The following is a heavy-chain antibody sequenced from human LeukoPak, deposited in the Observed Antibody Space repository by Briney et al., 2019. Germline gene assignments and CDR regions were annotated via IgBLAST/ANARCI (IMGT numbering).Heavy chain of an antibody. D-gene: IGHD3-22*01. V-gene: IGHV4-59*12. CDR3: ARDEGGPYYYDSSGYYTFDY. CDR1: GGSISSYY. CDR2: IYYSGST. Sequence: SETLSLTCTVSGGSISSYYWSWIRQPPGKGLEWIGYIYYSGSTYYNPSLKSRVTISVDTSKNQFSLKLSSVTAADTAVYYCARDEGGPYYYDSSGYYTFDYWGQGTLVTVSS. J-gene: IGHJ4*02.